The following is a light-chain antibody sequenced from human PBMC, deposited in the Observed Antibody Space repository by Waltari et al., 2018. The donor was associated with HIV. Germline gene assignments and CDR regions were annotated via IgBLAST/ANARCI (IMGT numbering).Light chain of an antibody. CDR2: WAA. Sequence: DIVITQSPDSLAVSPGERATINCTSRQNVLYSSNNKDYLQWYQQKPGQLPKQLIYWAATRESGVPDGCRGGRSVTVFTLTIASLQAEVVAVYHCQQYYSTPWTFGQGTKVEIK. V-gene: IGKV4-1*01. CDR1: QNVLYSSNNKDY. CDR3: QQYYSTPWT. J-gene: IGKJ1*01.